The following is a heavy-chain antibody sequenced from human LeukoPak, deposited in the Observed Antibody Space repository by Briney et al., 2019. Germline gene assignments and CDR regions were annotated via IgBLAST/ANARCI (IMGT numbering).Heavy chain of an antibody. Sequence: NPSETLSLTCTVSGGSISSYYWSWIRQPPGKGLEWIGYIYYSGSTNYNPSLKSRVTISVDTSKNQFSLKLSSVTAADTAVYYCARQVIYVGSDYYYGMDVWGQGTTVTVSS. CDR3: ARQVIYVGSDYYYGMDV. V-gene: IGHV4-59*08. CDR2: IYYSGST. J-gene: IGHJ6*02. D-gene: IGHD3-10*01. CDR1: GGSISSYY.